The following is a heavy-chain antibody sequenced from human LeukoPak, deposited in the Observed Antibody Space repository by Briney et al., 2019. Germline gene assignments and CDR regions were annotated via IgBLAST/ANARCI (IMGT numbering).Heavy chain of an antibody. J-gene: IGHJ6*03. CDR3: ARGYRYINYYYYIDV. CDR2: IYTSGST. V-gene: IGHV4-61*02. CDR1: GGSISSGSYY. Sequence: SETLSLTCTVSGGSISSGSYYWSWIRQPAGKGLEWIGRIYTSGSTNYNPSLKSRVTISVDTSKNQFSLKLSSVTAADTAVYYCARGYRYINYYYYIDVWGKGTTVTVSS. D-gene: IGHD5-18*01.